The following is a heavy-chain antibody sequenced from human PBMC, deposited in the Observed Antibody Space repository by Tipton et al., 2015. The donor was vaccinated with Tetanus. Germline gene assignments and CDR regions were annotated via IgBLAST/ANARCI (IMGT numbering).Heavy chain of an antibody. CDR3: ARGGLHSIDLGDYPWFDP. V-gene: IGHV1-2*02. CDR1: GYTFSGYY. CDR2: INPNSGGT. Sequence: QLVQSGAEVKKSGASVRVSCTTSGYTFSGYYIHWVRHAPGQGLEWMGWINPNSGGTHFAQRFQGRVSMTRDPSVSTVYMDLSSLRYDDTAVYFCARGGLHSIDLGDYPWFDPWGQGTQVTVSS. J-gene: IGHJ5*02. D-gene: IGHD4-17*01.